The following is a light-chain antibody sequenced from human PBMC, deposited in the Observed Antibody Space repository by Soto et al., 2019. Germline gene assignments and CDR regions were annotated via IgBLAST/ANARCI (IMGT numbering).Light chain of an antibody. CDR2: DAS. CDR1: QIISSY. J-gene: IGKJ5*01. V-gene: IGKV1-33*01. CDR3: QQYDNLIT. Sequence: DIQMTQSPSTLSASVGERVTISCRASQIISSYLNWYQQKPGKAPKLLIYDASNLETGVPSRFSGSGAGTDFTFTISSLQPEDIATYYCQQYDNLITFGQGTRL.